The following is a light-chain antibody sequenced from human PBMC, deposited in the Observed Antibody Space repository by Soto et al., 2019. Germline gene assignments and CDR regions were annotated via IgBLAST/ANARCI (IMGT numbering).Light chain of an antibody. CDR3: LQDSNCPWT. Sequence: HRTQFPSSLSKSGLDIATISFRASQGIGNALGWYQQKPGKPPKVLIYGASNLQSGVPPRFSGSGSGTDFTLAISSLQPEDSATYYCLQDSNCPWTFGQGTKVDIK. J-gene: IGKJ1*01. CDR1: QGIGNA. V-gene: IGKV1-6*02. CDR2: GAS.